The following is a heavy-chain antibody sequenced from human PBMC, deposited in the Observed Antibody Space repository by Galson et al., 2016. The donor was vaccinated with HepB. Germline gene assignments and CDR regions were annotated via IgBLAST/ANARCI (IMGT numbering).Heavy chain of an antibody. CDR2: ISGSGIIT. CDR1: EFTFNSYP. V-gene: IGHV3-23*01. Sequence: SLRLSCAASEFTFNSYPMSWVRQAPGRGLEWVSTISGSGIITSYADSVKGRFTISRDSSTNTLYLQMNSLRAEDTAVYYCAKAHPFNDYYYCFYMDVWGKGTTVTVSS. J-gene: IGHJ6*03. CDR3: AKAHPFNDYYYCFYMDV. D-gene: IGHD2-8*01.